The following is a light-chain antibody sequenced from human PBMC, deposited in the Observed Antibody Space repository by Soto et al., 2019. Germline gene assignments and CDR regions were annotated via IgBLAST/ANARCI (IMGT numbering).Light chain of an antibody. CDR1: SSDVGGYNY. J-gene: IGLJ2*01. CDR3: CSYAGSNRV. Sequence: QSALTQPPSASGSPGQSVTISCTGTSSDVGGYNYVSWYQQHPGKAPKLMIYEVSKRPSGVPDRFSGSKSGNTASLTVSRLQAEDEADYYCCSYAGSNRVFGGGTKLTVL. V-gene: IGLV2-8*01. CDR2: EVS.